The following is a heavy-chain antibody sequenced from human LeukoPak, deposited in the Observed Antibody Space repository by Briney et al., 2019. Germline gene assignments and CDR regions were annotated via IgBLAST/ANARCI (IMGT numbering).Heavy chain of an antibody. CDR2: IIPILGIA. J-gene: IGHJ4*02. V-gene: IGHV1-69*04. Sequence: SVKVSCKASGGTFSSYAISWVRQAPGQGLEWMGRIIPILGIANYAQKFQGRVTMTRNTSISTAYMELSSLRSEDTAVYYCARVPRLTGYSSIDYWGQGTLVTVSS. CDR3: ARVPRLTGYSSIDY. CDR1: GGTFSSYA. D-gene: IGHD3-9*01.